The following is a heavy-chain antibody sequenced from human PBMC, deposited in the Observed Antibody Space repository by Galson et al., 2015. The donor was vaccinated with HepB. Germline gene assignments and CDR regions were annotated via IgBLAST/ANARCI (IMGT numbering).Heavy chain of an antibody. Sequence: SLRLSCAASGFTFSSYAMHWVRQAPGKGLEWVAVISYDGSNKYYADSVKGRFTISRDNSKNTLYLQMNSLRAEDTAVYYCARVRAGGFWSGSEGGDYWGQGTLVTVSS. D-gene: IGHD3-3*01. CDR1: GFTFSSYA. V-gene: IGHV3-30*04. J-gene: IGHJ4*02. CDR2: ISYDGSNK. CDR3: ARVRAGGFWSGSEGGDY.